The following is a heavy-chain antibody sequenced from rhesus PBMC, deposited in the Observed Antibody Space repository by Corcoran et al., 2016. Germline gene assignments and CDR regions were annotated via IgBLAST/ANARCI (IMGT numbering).Heavy chain of an antibody. Sequence: QLQLQESGPGLVKPSETLSVTCAVSGGSISSSYWSWIRQAPGKGLEWIGYIYGCGSSTNYNPSLKCRVTLSVDTSKNQLSLKLSSVTTADTAVYYCARDDYGNSDYWGQGVLVTVSS. CDR3: ARDDYGNSDY. CDR2: IYGCGSST. CDR1: GGSISSSY. J-gene: IGHJ4*01. D-gene: IGHD4-35*01. V-gene: IGHV4-169*02.